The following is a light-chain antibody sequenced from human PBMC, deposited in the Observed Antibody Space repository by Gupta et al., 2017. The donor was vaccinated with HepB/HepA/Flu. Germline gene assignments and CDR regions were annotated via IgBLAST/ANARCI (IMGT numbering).Light chain of an antibody. V-gene: IGLV2-11*01. CDR3: CSYAGSYSVG. CDR2: DVR. Sequence: QSALSQPLSVSGSPGQSVTNSCSVTSSYFGGYTYVSCYQQYPGKAPKLLIYDVRKRPSGVPDRFSGSKSGNTASLTISGIQSEDEADYYCCSYAGSYSVGFSGGTKVTDL. CDR1: SSYFGGYTY. J-gene: IGLJ2*01.